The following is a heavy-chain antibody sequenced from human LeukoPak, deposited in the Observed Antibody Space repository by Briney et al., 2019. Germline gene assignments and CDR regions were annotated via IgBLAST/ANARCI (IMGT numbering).Heavy chain of an antibody. V-gene: IGHV3-66*04. J-gene: IGHJ4*02. CDR1: GFTFSSYG. Sequence: GGSLRLSCAASGFTFSSYGMHWVRQAPGKGLEWVSGIYNDDSTNYADSVKGRFTISRGNSKNTLNLQMNSLRAEDTAVYYCARHSSLDYWGQGTLVTVSS. D-gene: IGHD6-13*01. CDR3: ARHSSLDY. CDR2: IYNDDST.